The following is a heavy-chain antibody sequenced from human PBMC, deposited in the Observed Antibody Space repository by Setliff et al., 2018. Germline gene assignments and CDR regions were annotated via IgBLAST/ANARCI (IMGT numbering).Heavy chain of an antibody. CDR1: GYSISSGYY. CDR2: IYYSGST. Sequence: PSETLSLTCSVSGYSISSGYYWGWIRQHPGKGLEWIGYIYYSGSTYYNPSLKSRVTISVDTSKNQFSLKLSSVTAADTAVYYCARDRRIVGARHAFDIWGQGTMVT. CDR3: ARDRRIVGARHAFDI. J-gene: IGHJ3*02. D-gene: IGHD1-26*01. V-gene: IGHV4-31*03.